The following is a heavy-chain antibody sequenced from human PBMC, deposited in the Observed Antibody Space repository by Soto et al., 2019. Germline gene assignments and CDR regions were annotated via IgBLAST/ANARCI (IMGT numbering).Heavy chain of an antibody. J-gene: IGHJ6*03. V-gene: IGHV3-13*01. CDR2: IGTAGDT. CDR1: AGIFSTGA. CDR3: ARKGQQMVRGYYYYYMDV. Sequence: GSLRDSSGGSAGIFSTGAMHVGHQATGKGLEWVSAIGTAGDTYYAGSVKRRFTISRENAKNSLYLQMNSLRAGDTAVYYCARKGQQMVRGYYYYYMDVWGKGT. D-gene: IGHD6-13*01.